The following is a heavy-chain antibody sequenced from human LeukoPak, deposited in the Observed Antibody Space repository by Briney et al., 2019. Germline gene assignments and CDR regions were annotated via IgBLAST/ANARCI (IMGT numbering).Heavy chain of an antibody. V-gene: IGHV4-34*01. D-gene: IGHD1-20*01. CDR1: GGSFSGYY. CDR3: ARDNLYYYYGMDV. CDR2: INHSGST. Sequence: SETLSLTSAVYGGSFSGYYWSWIRQPPGKGLEWIGEINHSGSTNYNPSLKSRVTISVDTSKNQFSLKLSSVTAADTAVYYCARDNLYYYYGMDVWGRGTTVTVSS. J-gene: IGHJ6*02.